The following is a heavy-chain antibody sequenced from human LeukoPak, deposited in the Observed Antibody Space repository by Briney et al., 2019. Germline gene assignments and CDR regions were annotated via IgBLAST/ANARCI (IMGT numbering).Heavy chain of an antibody. CDR3: AKEVEGYQLLSRKYYYYYMDV. CDR1: GFTFRSYG. CDR2: IRDDGSNK. D-gene: IGHD2/OR15-2a*01. J-gene: IGHJ6*03. Sequence: GGPLRLSCAASGFTFRSYGMHWIRQAPGKGLEWVAFIRDDGSNKYYADSVKGRFTISRDKSKNTLYLQMNSLRAEDTAVYYCAKEVEGYQLLSRKYYYYYMDVWGKGTTVTISS. V-gene: IGHV3-30*02.